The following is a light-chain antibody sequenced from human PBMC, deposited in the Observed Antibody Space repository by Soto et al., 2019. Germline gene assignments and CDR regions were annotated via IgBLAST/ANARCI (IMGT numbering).Light chain of an antibody. J-gene: IGLJ2*01. CDR3: CSYAGSSAFV. CDR1: SNDVGSYNL. Sequence: QSALTQPASVSGSPGQSITLSCTGTSNDVGSYNLVSWYQQHPGKAPKLMIYEGSKRPSGVSNRFSGSKSGNTASLTISGLQAEDEANYYCCSYAGSSAFVFGGRTKLTVL. V-gene: IGLV2-23*03. CDR2: EGS.